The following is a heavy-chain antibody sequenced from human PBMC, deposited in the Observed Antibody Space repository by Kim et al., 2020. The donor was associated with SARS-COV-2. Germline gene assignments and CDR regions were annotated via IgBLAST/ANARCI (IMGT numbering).Heavy chain of an antibody. CDR3: AREVYYDSSGYVDY. Sequence: NPSLKSRVTISVDTSKNQFSLKLSSVTAADTAVYYCAREVYYDSSGYVDYWGQGTLVTVSS. D-gene: IGHD3-22*01. V-gene: IGHV4-59*01. J-gene: IGHJ4*02.